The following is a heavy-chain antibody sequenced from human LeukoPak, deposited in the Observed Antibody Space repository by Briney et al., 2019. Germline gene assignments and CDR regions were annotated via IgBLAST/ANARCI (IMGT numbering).Heavy chain of an antibody. V-gene: IGHV3-30*04. D-gene: IGHD6-6*01. J-gene: IGHJ4*02. CDR1: GFTSSNYA. CDR2: TSYDESNK. Sequence: GGSLRLSCAASGFTSSNYAMHWVRQAPGKGLEWVAVTSYDESNKYYADSVKGRFTISRDNSKKTLYLQMNSLRGEDTAVYYCARVVVSSSSDYFDYWGQGTLVIVSS. CDR3: ARVVVSSSSDYFDY.